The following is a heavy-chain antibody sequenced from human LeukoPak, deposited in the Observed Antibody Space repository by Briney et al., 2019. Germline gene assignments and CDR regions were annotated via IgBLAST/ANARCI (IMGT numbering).Heavy chain of an antibody. J-gene: IGHJ4*02. V-gene: IGHV1-69*13. D-gene: IGHD2-15*01. Sequence: ASVKVSCKASGGTFSSYAISWVRQAPGQGLEWMGGIIPIFGTANYAQKFQGRVTITADESTSTAYMKLSSLRSEDTAVYYCARVGRVVGQPVFDYWGQGTLVTVSS. CDR1: GGTFSSYA. CDR2: IIPIFGTA. CDR3: ARVGRVVGQPVFDY.